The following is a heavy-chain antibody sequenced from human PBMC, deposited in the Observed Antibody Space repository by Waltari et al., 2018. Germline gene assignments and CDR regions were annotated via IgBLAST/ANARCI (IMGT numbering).Heavy chain of an antibody. Sequence: QVQLQQWGAGLLKPSETLSLTCAVYGGSFSGYYWSWIRQPPGKGLEWIGEIKHSGSTNYNPSLKGRVTITVDTSKNQFSLKLSSVTAADTAVYYCARGRSWRGYFDYWGQGTLVTVSS. D-gene: IGHD2-15*01. J-gene: IGHJ4*02. CDR2: IKHSGST. CDR3: ARGRSWRGYFDY. CDR1: GGSFSGYY. V-gene: IGHV4-34*01.